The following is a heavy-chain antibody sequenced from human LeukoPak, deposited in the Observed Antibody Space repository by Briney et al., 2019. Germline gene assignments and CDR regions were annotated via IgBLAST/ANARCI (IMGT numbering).Heavy chain of an antibody. CDR2: IYTSGST. Sequence: PSETLSLTCTVSGGSISSGSYYWSWIRQPAGKGLEWIGRIYTSGSTNYNPSLKSRVTISVDTSKNQFSLKLSSVTAADTAVYYCARSHYDSSGFSEYYFDYWGQGTLVTVSS. CDR1: GGSISSGSYY. V-gene: IGHV4-61*02. D-gene: IGHD3-22*01. CDR3: ARSHYDSSGFSEYYFDY. J-gene: IGHJ4*02.